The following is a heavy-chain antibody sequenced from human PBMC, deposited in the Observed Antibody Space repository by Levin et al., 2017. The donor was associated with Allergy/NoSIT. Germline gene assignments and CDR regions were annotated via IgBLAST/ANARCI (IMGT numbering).Heavy chain of an antibody. CDR3: ARRDSDGSNSFDY. Sequence: GESLKISCQASGYSFTSYWFGWVRQRPGKGLERMGLIFPSDSDTRVSPSFQGQIIMSVDKSISTAYLQWSSLKASDSAMYYCARRDSDGSNSFDYWGQGTLVTVSS. J-gene: IGHJ4*02. CDR2: IFPSDSDT. V-gene: IGHV5-51*01. D-gene: IGHD4-23*01. CDR1: GYSFTSYW.